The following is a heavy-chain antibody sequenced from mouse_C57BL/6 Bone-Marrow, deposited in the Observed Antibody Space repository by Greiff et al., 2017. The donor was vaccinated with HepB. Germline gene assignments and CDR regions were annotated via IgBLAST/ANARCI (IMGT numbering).Heavy chain of an antibody. V-gene: IGHV2-6*01. CDR2: IWGVGST. J-gene: IGHJ3*01. Sequence: VKLVESGPGLVAPSQSLSITCTVSGFSLTSYGVDWVRQSPGKGLEWLGVIWGVGSTNYNSARKSRLGISKDNSKSQVFLKMNSQQTDDTAMYYCASWGRQIRLRFAYWGQGTLVTVSA. D-gene: IGHD3-2*02. CDR3: ASWGRQIRLRFAY. CDR1: GFSLTSYG.